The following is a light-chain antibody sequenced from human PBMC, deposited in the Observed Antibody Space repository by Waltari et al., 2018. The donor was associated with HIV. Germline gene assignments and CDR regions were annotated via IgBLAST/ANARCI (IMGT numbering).Light chain of an antibody. CDR3: QQFDSLPPT. J-gene: IGKJ5*01. CDR1: QDIDNY. Sequence: DIQMTQSPSSLSASVGDRVTITCQASQDIDNYLNWFQQKPGKAPKLLISDAFNLQRGVPSRFSGSGSGTDFTLTISSPQPEDVAAYYCQQFDSLPPTFGQGTRLEIQ. CDR2: DAF. V-gene: IGKV1-33*01.